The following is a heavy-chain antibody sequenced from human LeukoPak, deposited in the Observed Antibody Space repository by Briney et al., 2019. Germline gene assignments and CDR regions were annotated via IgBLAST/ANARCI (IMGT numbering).Heavy chain of an antibody. V-gene: IGHV1-69*13. CDR3: ARLISSKGYLDY. CDR1: GGTFSSYA. CDR2: IIPIFGTA. D-gene: IGHD2-2*01. J-gene: IGHJ4*02. Sequence: SVKVSCKASGGTFSSYAISWVRQAPGQGLEWMGGIIPIFGTANYAQKFQGRVTITADESTSTAYMELSSLRSEDTAVYYCARLISSKGYLDYWGQGTLVTVSS.